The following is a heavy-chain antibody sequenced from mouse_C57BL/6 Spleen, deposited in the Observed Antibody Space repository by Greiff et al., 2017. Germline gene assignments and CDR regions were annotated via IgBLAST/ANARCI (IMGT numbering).Heavy chain of an antibody. CDR2: IRLKSDNYAT. J-gene: IGHJ3*01. Sequence: EVKVEESGGGLVQPGGSMKLSCVASGFTFSNYWMNWVRQSPEKGLEWVAQIRLKSDNYATHYAESVKGRFTISRDDSKSSVYLQMNNVRAEDTGIYYCTRTGTGFAYWGQGTLVTVSA. CDR1: GFTFSNYW. V-gene: IGHV6-3*01. D-gene: IGHD4-1*01. CDR3: TRTGTGFAY.